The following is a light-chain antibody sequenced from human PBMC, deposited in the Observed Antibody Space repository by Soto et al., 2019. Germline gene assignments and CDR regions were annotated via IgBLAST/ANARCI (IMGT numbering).Light chain of an antibody. CDR2: EVS. Sequence: QSVLTQPASVSGSPGQSITISCTGTSRDVGGYNYVSWYQQHPGKAPKLMIYEVSNRPSGVSNRFSGSKSGNTASLTISGRQADDEADYYCSSYTSSSTVVFGGGTKLTVL. J-gene: IGLJ2*01. CDR1: SRDVGGYNY. CDR3: SSYTSSSTVV. V-gene: IGLV2-14*01.